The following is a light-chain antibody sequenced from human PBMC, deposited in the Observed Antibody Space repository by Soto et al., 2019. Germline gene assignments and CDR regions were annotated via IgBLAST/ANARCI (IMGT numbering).Light chain of an antibody. Sequence: DIQMTQSPSSLSASVGDRVTITCRVSQGIYNYLAWYQQKPGKAPKLLIYAASTLEAGVPSRFSGSGSGTDFTLTISSLQPEDVATYYCHKYNSALLTFGQGTRLEIK. CDR2: AAS. CDR3: HKYNSALLT. V-gene: IGKV1-27*01. CDR1: QGIYNY. J-gene: IGKJ5*01.